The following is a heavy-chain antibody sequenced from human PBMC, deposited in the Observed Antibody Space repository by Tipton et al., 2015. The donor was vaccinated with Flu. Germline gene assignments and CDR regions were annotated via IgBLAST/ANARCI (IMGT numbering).Heavy chain of an antibody. V-gene: IGHV3-48*03. CDR2: ISSSGSPI. J-gene: IGHJ6*02. CDR1: GFTFSNYE. D-gene: IGHD4-17*01. CDR3: ARNYGDYGMDV. Sequence: GSLRLSCAASGFTFSNYEMNWVRQAPGEGLEWVSYISSSGSPIYYADSVKGRFTIPRDNAKNSLYLHMNSLRAEDTAVYYCARNYGDYGMDVWGQGTTVTVSS.